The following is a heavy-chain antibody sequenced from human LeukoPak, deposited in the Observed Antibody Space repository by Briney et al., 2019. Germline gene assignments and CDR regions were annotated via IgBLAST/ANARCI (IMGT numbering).Heavy chain of an antibody. Sequence: SETLSLTCTVSGGSISSYYWSWIRQPPGKGLEWIGSIYYSGSTYYNPSLKSRVTISVDTSKKQFSLKLSSMTAVDTAVYHCARGPSLFDYWGQGTLVTVSS. CDR1: GGSISSYY. CDR3: ARGPSLFDY. V-gene: IGHV4-59*01. CDR2: IYYSGST. J-gene: IGHJ4*02.